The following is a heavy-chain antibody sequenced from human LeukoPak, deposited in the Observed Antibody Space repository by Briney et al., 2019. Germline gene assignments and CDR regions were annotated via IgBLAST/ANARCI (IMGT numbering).Heavy chain of an antibody. Sequence: GGSLRLSCAASGFIFDDFGMSWVRQPPGKGLVWVSGINWDASDTGYADSVQGRYTISRDSAKNSLYLHMNDLRAEDTAFYYCARDFALGVDFWSEPNYYPVFDSWGQGTQVTVSS. CDR2: INWDASDT. J-gene: IGHJ4*02. D-gene: IGHD3-3*01. CDR3: ARDFALGVDFWSEPNYYPVFDS. V-gene: IGHV3-20*04. CDR1: GFIFDDFG.